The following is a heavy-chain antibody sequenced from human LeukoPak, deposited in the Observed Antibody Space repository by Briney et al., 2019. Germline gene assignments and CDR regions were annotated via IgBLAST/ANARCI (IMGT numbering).Heavy chain of an antibody. J-gene: IGHJ4*02. CDR2: IWYDGSNK. CDR1: GFTFSSYG. V-gene: IGHV3-33*01. Sequence: GGSLRLSCAASGFTFSSYGMHWVRQAPGKGLEWVAVIWYDGSNKYYADSVKGRFTISRDNSKNTLYLQMNSLRAEDTAVYYCARGYGETSGDYWGQGTLVTVSS. D-gene: IGHD3-10*01. CDR3: ARGYGETSGDY.